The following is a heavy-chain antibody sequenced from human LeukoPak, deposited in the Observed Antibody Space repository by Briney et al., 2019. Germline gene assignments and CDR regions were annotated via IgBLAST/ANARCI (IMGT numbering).Heavy chain of an antibody. CDR3: TTVRVGETIMESGY. J-gene: IGHJ4*02. D-gene: IGHD1-26*01. V-gene: IGHV3-15*01. Sequence: PGGSLRLSCAASGLTFSNAWMNWVRKAPGKGLEWVGRIQRKIDGATITYGAPVKGRFTISRDDSKTTLYLQMNSLRTEDTAVYYCTTVRVGETIMESGYWGQGTLVTVSS. CDR1: GLTFSNAW. CDR2: IQRKIDGATI.